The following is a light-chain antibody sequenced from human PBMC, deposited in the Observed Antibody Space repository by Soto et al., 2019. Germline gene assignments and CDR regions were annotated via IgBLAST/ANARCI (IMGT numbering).Light chain of an antibody. V-gene: IGLV2-14*01. CDR3: SSYTSSSTLEDV. CDR1: SSDVGGHNY. Sequence: QSVLTQPASVSGSPGQSITISCTGTSSDVGGHNYVSWYQQHPGKAPKLMIYEVSNRPSGVSNRFSGSKSGNTASLTISGLQAEDEADYYCSSYTSSSTLEDVFGTGTKLTVL. CDR2: EVS. J-gene: IGLJ1*01.